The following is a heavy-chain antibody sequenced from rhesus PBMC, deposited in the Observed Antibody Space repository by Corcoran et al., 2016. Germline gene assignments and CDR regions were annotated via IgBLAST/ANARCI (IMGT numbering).Heavy chain of an antibody. CDR2: ISKDANTI. CDR1: GFTFSANW. Sequence: EVQLVESGGGLAKPGGSLRLSCAASGFTFSANWMNWVRQVPGKGLGWVSRISKDANTINYADCVKGRFTIARENAKNSLYLQMNGLRPEDTAVYYCAKDLVWNALDVWGRGVLVTVSS. V-gene: IGHV3-119*01. CDR3: AKDLVWNALDV. D-gene: IGHD2-39*01. J-gene: IGHJ5-2*02.